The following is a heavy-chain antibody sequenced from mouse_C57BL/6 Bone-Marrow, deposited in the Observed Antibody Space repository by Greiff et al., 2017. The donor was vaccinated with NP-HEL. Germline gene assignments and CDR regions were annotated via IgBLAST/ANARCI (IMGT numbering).Heavy chain of an antibody. CDR3: ARERCYAMDY. V-gene: IGHV5-16*01. J-gene: IGHJ4*01. CDR1: GFTFSDYY. Sequence: EVQLVESEGGLVQPGSSMKLSCTASGFTFSDYYMAWVRQVPEKGLEWVANINYDGSSTYYLDSLKSRFIISRDNAKNILYLQMSSLKSEDTATYYCARERCYAMDYWGQGTSVTVSP. CDR2: INYDGSST.